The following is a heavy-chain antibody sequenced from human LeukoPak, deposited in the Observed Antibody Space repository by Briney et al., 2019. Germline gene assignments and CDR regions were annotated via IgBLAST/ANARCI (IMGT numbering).Heavy chain of an antibody. D-gene: IGHD2-2*03. CDR3: AHNGLYH. CDR2: TYWNDDQ. J-gene: IGHJ5*02. V-gene: IGHV2-5*01. CDR1: GFSLSTSGVG. Sequence: SGPTLVNPTQTLTLTCTFSGFSLSTSGVGVVWMRQSPGQAPEWLAVTYWNDDQRYSPSLRSRLTTTKDTSLNQVVLTMTNMDPADTATYHCAHNGLYHWGQGTLVTVSS.